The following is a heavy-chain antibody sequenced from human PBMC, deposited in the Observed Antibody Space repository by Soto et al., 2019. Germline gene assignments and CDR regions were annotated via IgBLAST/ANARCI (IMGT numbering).Heavy chain of an antibody. Sequence: PGESLKISCKGSGYSFTSYWIGWVRQMPGKGLEWMGIIYPGDSDTNYSPSFQGHVTISADKSISTAYLQWSSLKASDTAMYYCARHPVTGRFGGAVPSGMDVWGQGTTVTVSS. CDR3: ARHPVTGRFGGAVPSGMDV. CDR1: GYSFTSYW. V-gene: IGHV5-51*01. J-gene: IGHJ6*02. D-gene: IGHD3-10*01. CDR2: IYPGDSDT.